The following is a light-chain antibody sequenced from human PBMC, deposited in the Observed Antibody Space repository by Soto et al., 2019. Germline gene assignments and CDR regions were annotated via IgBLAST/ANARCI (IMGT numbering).Light chain of an antibody. CDR2: KVS. Sequence: DVVMTQSPLSLPVTLGQPASISCRSNQSLVHSDGIAYFSWFQQRPGRSPRRLIYKVSNRDSGVPARFSGSGSGTDFALKISRVEAEDVGVYYRTQGTHWPITFGQGTRLEIK. J-gene: IGKJ5*01. CDR3: TQGTHWPIT. CDR1: QSLVHSDGIAY. V-gene: IGKV2-30*02.